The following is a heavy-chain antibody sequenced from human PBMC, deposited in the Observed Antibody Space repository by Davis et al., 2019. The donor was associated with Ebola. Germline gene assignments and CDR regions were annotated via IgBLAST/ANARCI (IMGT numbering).Heavy chain of an antibody. CDR2: IQEDGSEK. Sequence: GGSLRLSCAASGFTFSRYWMNWVRQAPGKGLQWVADIQEDGSEKYYVDSVEGRFTISRDNAKNSLYLQMNSLRAEDTAVYYCARDQYYYDSSGYYYYFDYWGQGTLVTVSS. D-gene: IGHD3-22*01. J-gene: IGHJ4*02. V-gene: IGHV3-7*01. CDR1: GFTFSRYW. CDR3: ARDQYYYDSSGYYYYFDY.